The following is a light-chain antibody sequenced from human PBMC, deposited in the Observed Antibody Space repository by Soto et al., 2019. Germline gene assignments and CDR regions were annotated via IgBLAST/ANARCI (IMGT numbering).Light chain of an antibody. CDR3: NSYTGISTYV. CDR2: EVS. V-gene: IGLV2-18*02. Sequence: QSALTQPPSVSGSPGQSVAISCTGTSSDVGSYNRVSWYQQPPGAAPKLMIYEVSNRPSGVPDRFSGSKSGNTASLTISGLQAEDEADYYCNSYTGISTYVFENGTRXTVL. CDR1: SSDVGSYNR. J-gene: IGLJ1*01.